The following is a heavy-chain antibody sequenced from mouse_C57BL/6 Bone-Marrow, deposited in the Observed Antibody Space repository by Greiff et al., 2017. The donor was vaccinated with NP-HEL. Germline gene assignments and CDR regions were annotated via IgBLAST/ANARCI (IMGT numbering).Heavy chain of an antibody. D-gene: IGHD3-3*01. J-gene: IGHJ4*01. CDR1: GYSITSGYY. CDR3: ARASGTRAMDY. Sequence: VQLKESGPGLVKPSQSLSLTCSVTGYSITSGYYWNWIRQFPGNKLEWMGYISYDGSNNYNPSLKNRISITRDTSKNQFFLKLNSVTTEDTATYYCARASGTRAMDYWGQGTSVTVSS. V-gene: IGHV3-6*01. CDR2: ISYDGSN.